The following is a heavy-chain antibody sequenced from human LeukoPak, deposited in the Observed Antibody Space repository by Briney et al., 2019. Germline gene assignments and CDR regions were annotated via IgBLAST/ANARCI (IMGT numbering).Heavy chain of an antibody. Sequence: NRGESLKISCKGSGYRFTKSWIGWVRQMPGKGLEWLGIIYPDDSRTGYSPSFQGQVTMSVDKSISTAYLQWSSLKASDTAMYYCARPSYGASDYWGQGTLVTVSS. CDR2: IYPDDSRT. D-gene: IGHD4-17*01. V-gene: IGHV5-51*01. J-gene: IGHJ4*02. CDR3: ARPSYGASDY. CDR1: GYRFTKSW.